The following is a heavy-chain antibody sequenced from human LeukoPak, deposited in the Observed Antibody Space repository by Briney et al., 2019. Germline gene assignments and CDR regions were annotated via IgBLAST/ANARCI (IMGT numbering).Heavy chain of an antibody. V-gene: IGHV3-43*02. CDR2: ISGDGGST. D-gene: IGHD6-19*01. J-gene: IGHJ4*02. CDR1: GFMFHDYT. Sequence: GGSLRLSCAAPGFMFHDYTIHWVRQAPGKGLEWVSLISGDGGSTFYADSVKGRFTISRDNSKNSLYLQMNSLRSDDTALYYCARESESSGWYDYWGQGTLVTVSS. CDR3: ARESESSGWYDY.